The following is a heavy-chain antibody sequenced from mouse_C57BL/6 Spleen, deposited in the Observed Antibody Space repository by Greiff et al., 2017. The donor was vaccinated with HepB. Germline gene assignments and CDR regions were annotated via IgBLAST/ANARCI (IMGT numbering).Heavy chain of an antibody. CDR2: IYPGDGDT. CDR3: ARLGDYEGFDY. D-gene: IGHD2-4*01. Sequence: QVQLQQSGAELVKPGASVKISCKASGYAFSSYWMNWVKQRPGKGLEWIGQIYPGDGDTNYNGKFKGKATLTADKSSSTAYMQLSSLTSEDSAVYFCARLGDYEGFDYWGQGTTLTVSS. CDR1: GYAFSSYW. V-gene: IGHV1-80*01. J-gene: IGHJ2*01.